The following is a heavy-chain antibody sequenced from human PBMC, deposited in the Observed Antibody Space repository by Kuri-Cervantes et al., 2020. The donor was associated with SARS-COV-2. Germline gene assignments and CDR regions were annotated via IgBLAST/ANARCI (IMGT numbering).Heavy chain of an antibody. D-gene: IGHD3-16*01. CDR1: GFTFSSYS. CDR2: ISSSSSYI. Sequence: GESLKISCAASGFTFSSYSMNWVRQAPGKGLEWVSSISSSSSYIYYADSVKGRFTISRDNAKNSLYLQMNSLRAEDTAVYYCAREGIRGIHLHLDSWGQGTLVTVSS. V-gene: IGHV3-21*01. CDR3: AREGIRGIHLHLDS. J-gene: IGHJ4*02.